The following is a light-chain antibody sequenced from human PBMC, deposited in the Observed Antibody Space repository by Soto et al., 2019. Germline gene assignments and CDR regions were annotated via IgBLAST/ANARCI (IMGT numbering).Light chain of an antibody. CDR3: SSYADRNQLV. CDR2: EVS. J-gene: IGLJ2*01. V-gene: IGLV2-8*01. CDR1: SSDVGGYDY. Sequence: QSALTQPPSASGSPGQSVTISCTGTSSDVGGYDYVSWYQQHPGKAPKLMIYEVSKRPSGVPDRFSGSKSGNTASLTVSGLPAEDEADYYCSSYADRNQLVFGGGTKVTVL.